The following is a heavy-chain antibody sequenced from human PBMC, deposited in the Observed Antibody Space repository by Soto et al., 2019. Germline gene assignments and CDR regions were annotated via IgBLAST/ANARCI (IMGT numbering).Heavy chain of an antibody. CDR1: GYSFTSYW. CDR2: IYPGDSDT. Sequence: GESLKISCRGSGYSFTSYWIGWVRQMPGKGLEWMGIIYPGDSDTRYSPSFQGQVTISADKSISTAYLQWSSLKASDTAMYYYARHSGSGSYYNYYYYYMDVWGKGTTVTVSS. J-gene: IGHJ6*03. CDR3: ARHSGSGSYYNYYYYYMDV. D-gene: IGHD3-10*01. V-gene: IGHV5-51*01.